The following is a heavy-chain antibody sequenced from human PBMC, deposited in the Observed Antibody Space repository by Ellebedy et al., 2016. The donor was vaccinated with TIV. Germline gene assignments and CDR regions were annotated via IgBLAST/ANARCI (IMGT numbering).Heavy chain of an antibody. CDR1: GFSFRSYW. J-gene: IGHJ5*02. CDR3: ARRGSYGDYAVQINSWFDR. V-gene: IGHV3-7*01. CDR2: IYQDGSNQ. Sequence: PGGSLRLSCVASGFSFRSYWMSWVRQAPGRGLEWVANIYQDGSNQSYVDSVKGRFTISRDNANKSLFMQMNSLRGEDKAVYYCARRGSYGDYAVQINSWFDRWGRGTLVTVSS. D-gene: IGHD4-17*01.